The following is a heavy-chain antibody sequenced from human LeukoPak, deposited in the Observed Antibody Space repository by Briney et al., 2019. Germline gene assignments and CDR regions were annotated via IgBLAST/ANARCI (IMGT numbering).Heavy chain of an antibody. D-gene: IGHD3-22*01. Sequence: GSSVKVSCNASGGTLSIYALNWVRQAPGQGLEWIGRIIPIFAIVNYAQNFQGRVTITADKSTNTAYMELSSLRFEDTAFYYCARADSSGYSLDENFDYWGQGTLVTVSS. J-gene: IGHJ4*02. V-gene: IGHV1-69*04. CDR3: ARADSSGYSLDENFDY. CDR1: GGTLSIYA. CDR2: IIPIFAIV.